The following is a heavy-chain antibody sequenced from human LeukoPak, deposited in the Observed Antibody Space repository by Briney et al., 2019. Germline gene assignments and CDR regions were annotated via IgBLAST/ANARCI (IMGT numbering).Heavy chain of an antibody. CDR2: INQDGSEE. V-gene: IGHV3-7*01. CDR3: ATQPAVVSSGWYYFRL. CDR1: GFSFSSYW. D-gene: IGHD6-19*01. J-gene: IGHJ4*02. Sequence: GGSLRLSCEASGFSFSSYWMTWVRQAPGKGLEWAASINQDGSEEHYVDSVKGRFTVSRDNAKSSLYLQMNSLRVDDTAIYYCATQPAVVSSGWYYFRLWDQGTLVAVST.